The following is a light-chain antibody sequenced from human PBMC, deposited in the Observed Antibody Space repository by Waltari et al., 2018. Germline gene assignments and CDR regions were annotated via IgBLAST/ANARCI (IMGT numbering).Light chain of an antibody. CDR1: ALSSQY. Sequence: SYELTQPPSLSVSPGQTARITCPGDALSSQYAYWYRQKPGQAPMVALHQDNVRPSGIPGRFSGSNSGTTATLTISGVQAEDEADYYCQAADRGGTQEVFGGGTKLTVL. J-gene: IGLJ2*01. CDR3: QAADRGGTQEV. V-gene: IGLV3-25*03. CDR2: QDN.